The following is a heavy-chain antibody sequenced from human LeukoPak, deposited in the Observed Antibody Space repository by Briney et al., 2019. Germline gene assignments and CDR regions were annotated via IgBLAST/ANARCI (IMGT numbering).Heavy chain of an antibody. J-gene: IGHJ4*02. D-gene: IGHD3-22*01. Sequence: ASVKVSCKASGGTFSSYAISWVRQAPGQGLEWMGGITPIFGTANYAQKFQGRVAITADESTCTAYMELSSLRSEDTAVYYCARASRITMIVPDYWGQGTLVTVSS. CDR3: ARASRITMIVPDY. CDR1: GGTFSSYA. CDR2: ITPIFGTA. V-gene: IGHV1-69*13.